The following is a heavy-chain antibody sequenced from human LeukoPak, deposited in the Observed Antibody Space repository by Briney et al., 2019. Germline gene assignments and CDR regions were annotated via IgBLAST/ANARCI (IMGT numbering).Heavy chain of an antibody. J-gene: IGHJ6*02. CDR2: IYHSGST. V-gene: IGHV4-30-2*01. D-gene: IGHD2-8*01. Sequence: SETLSFTCAVSGGSISSGGYSWSWIRQPPGKGLEWIGYIYHSGSTYYNPSLKSRVTISVDRSKNQFSLKLSSVTAADTAVYYCARKVWPYGMDVWGQGTTVTVSS. CDR1: GGSISSGGYS. CDR3: ARKVWPYGMDV.